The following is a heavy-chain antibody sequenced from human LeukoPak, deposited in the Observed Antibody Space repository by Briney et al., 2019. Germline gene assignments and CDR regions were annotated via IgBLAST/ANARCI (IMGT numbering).Heavy chain of an antibody. D-gene: IGHD3-3*01. CDR3: AKGGNYDFWSGYYGEDY. V-gene: IGHV3-23*01. CDR1: GFTFSCYA. J-gene: IGHJ4*02. CDR2: ISGSGGST. Sequence: GGSLRLSCAASGFTFSCYAMSWVRQAPGKGLEWVSAISGSGGSTYYADSVKGRFTISRDNSKNTLYLQMNSLRAEDTAVYYCAKGGNYDFWSGYYGEDYWGQGTLVTVSS.